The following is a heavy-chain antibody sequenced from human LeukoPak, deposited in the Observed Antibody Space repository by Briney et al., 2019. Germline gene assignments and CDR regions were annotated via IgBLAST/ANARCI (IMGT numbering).Heavy chain of an antibody. CDR1: GGSISSGGYY. Sequence: PSETLSLTCTVSGGSISSGGYYWSWIRQPPGKGLEWIGEINHSGNTNYNPSLKSRVTISVDTSKNQFSLKLSSVTAADTAVYYCARHGGSYSSPTFDYWGQGTLVTVSS. V-gene: IGHV4-30-2*01. CDR3: ARHGGSYSSPTFDY. CDR2: INHSGNT. D-gene: IGHD1-26*01. J-gene: IGHJ4*02.